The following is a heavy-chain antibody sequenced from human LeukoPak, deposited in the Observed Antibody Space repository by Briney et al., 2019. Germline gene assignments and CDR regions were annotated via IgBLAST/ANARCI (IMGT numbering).Heavy chain of an antibody. Sequence: AETLSLTCTVSGGSISSYYWSWIRQPAGKGLEWIGRIYTSGRNNYHPSLKSRITMSVHTSKNQFTLKLSCVTAADTAVYYCAREYYYDSSGYFMGGYYFDYWGQGTLVTVSS. D-gene: IGHD3-22*01. CDR3: AREYYYDSSGYFMGGYYFDY. J-gene: IGHJ4*02. CDR2: IYTSGRN. CDR1: GGSISSYY. V-gene: IGHV4-4*07.